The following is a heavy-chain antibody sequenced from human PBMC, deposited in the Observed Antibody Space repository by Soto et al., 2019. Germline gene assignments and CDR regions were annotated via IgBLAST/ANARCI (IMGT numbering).Heavy chain of an antibody. D-gene: IGHD6-13*01. CDR3: ARGESSSWYGPTDY. CDR2: IYYSGST. V-gene: IGHV4-59*01. J-gene: IGHJ4*02. CDR1: GGSISSYY. Sequence: QVQLQESGPGLVKPSETLSLTCTVSGGSISSYYWSWIRQPPGKGLEWIGYIYYSGSTNYNPSLKSRVTISVDTSKNQFSLKLSSVTAADTAVYYCARGESSSWYGPTDYWGQGTLVTVSS.